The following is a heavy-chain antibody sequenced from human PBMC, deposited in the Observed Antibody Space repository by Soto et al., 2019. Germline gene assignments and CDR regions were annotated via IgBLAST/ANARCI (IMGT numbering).Heavy chain of an antibody. CDR2: IKSKGGGGTA. D-gene: IGHD6-13*01. Sequence: EVQLVESGGGLVTPGGSLTLSCAASGFSFSPAWMNWVRQAPGKGLEWVGLIKSKGGGGTADYAAPVKGRLIISRDNSKNTLCLQMTSLKPEDTALYYCIWQQDFYYGRAVWGQGTTVTVSS. V-gene: IGHV3-15*07. CDR1: GFSFSPAW. J-gene: IGHJ6*02. CDR3: IWQQDFYYGRAV.